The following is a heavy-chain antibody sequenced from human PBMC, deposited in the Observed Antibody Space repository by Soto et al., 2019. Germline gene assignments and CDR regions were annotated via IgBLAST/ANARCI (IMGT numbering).Heavy chain of an antibody. D-gene: IGHD3-3*01. J-gene: IGHJ5*02. CDR2: IYCSGST. CDR3: ARQYYDFWSRQSNWFVP. Sequence: SETLSLTCTVSGGSISSSSYYWGWIRQPPGKGLEWIGSIYCSGSTYYNPSLKSRVTISVDASKNQFSLKLSSVTAADTAVYFCARQYYDFWSRQSNWFVPWYPATLLTVST. V-gene: IGHV4-39*01. CDR1: GGSISSSSYY.